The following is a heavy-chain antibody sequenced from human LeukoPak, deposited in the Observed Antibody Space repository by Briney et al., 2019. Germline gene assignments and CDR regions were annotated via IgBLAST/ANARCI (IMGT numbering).Heavy chain of an antibody. D-gene: IGHD5-12*01. V-gene: IGHV3-30*18. Sequence: GGSLRLSCAASGFTFSSYGMHWVRQAPGKGLEWVAVISYDGSNKYYADSVKGRFTISRDNSKNTLYLQMNSLRAEDTAVYYCAKTVSGYGDPLDYWGQGTLVTVSS. CDR2: ISYDGSNK. J-gene: IGHJ4*02. CDR1: GFTFSSYG. CDR3: AKTVSGYGDPLDY.